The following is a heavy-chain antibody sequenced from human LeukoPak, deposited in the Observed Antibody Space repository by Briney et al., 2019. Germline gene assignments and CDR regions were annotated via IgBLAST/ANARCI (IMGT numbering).Heavy chain of an antibody. CDR3: ARSQADSYDILTGYFIPGHNWFDP. V-gene: IGHV4-30-2*01. D-gene: IGHD3-9*01. CDR2: IYHSGST. Sequence: SETLSLTFAVSGGSISSGGYSWSWIRQPPGKGLEWIGYIYHSGSTYYNPSLKSRVTISVDRSKNQFSLKLSSVTAADTAVYYCARSQADSYDILTGYFIPGHNWFDPWGQGTLVTVSS. J-gene: IGHJ5*02. CDR1: GGSISSGGYS.